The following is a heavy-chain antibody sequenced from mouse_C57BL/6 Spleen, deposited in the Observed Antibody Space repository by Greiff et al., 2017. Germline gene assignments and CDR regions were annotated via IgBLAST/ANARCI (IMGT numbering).Heavy chain of an antibody. V-gene: IGHV1-53*01. J-gene: IGHJ2*01. CDR1: GYTFTSYW. Sequence: QVQLQQSGTELVKPGASVKLSCKASGYTFTSYWMHWVKQRPGQGLEWIGNINPSNGGTNYNEKFKSKATLTVDKSSSTAYMQLSSLTSEDSAVYYCARFLFTTVVAFDYWGQGTTLTVSS. CDR3: ARFLFTTVVAFDY. D-gene: IGHD1-1*01. CDR2: INPSNGGT.